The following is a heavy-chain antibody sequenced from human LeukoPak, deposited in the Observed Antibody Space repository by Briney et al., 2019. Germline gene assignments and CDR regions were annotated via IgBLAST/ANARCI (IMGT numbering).Heavy chain of an antibody. V-gene: IGHV3-23*01. Sequence: GGSLRLSCAASGFTFSSYAMSWVRQAPGKGLVCVSSISGSGGSTYYADSVKGRFTISRDNSKNTLYLQMSSLRAEDTALYYCAKEVGLSAAGTRGDFDCWGQGTLATVSS. CDR3: AKEVGLSAAGTRGDFDC. CDR1: GFTFSSYA. CDR2: ISGSGGST. D-gene: IGHD6-13*01. J-gene: IGHJ4*02.